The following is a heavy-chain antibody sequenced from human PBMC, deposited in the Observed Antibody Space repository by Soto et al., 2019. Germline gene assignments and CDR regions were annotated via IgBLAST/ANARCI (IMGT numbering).Heavy chain of an antibody. Sequence: ASVKVSCKASGYTFTSYDINWVRQATGQGLEWMGWMNPNSGNTGYAQKFQGRVTMTRNTSISTAYMELSSLRSEDTAVYYCARRLRSIAVAGYSCFDSCGQGTLVTVSS. CDR2: MNPNSGNT. D-gene: IGHD6-19*01. CDR1: GYTFTSYD. CDR3: ARRLRSIAVAGYSCFDS. J-gene: IGHJ5*01. V-gene: IGHV1-8*01.